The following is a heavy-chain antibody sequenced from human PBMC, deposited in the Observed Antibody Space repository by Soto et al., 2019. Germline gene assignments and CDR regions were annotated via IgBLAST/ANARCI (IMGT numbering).Heavy chain of an antibody. CDR3: ARRGSSWYTNWFDP. J-gene: IGHJ5*02. D-gene: IGHD6-13*01. CDR2: INHSGST. V-gene: IGHV4-34*01. Sequence: SETLSLTCAVYGGSFSGYYWSWIRQPPGKGLEWIGEINHSGSTNYNPSLKSRVTISVDTSKNQFSLKLSSVTAADTAVYYCARRGSSWYTNWFDPWGQGTLVTVSS. CDR1: GGSFSGYY.